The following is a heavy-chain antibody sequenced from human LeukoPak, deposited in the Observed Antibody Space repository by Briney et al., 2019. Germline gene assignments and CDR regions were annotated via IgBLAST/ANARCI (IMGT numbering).Heavy chain of an antibody. CDR3: ARHLRFLEWLLEDAFDI. D-gene: IGHD3-3*01. CDR1: GYSFASYW. CDR2: IYPGDSDT. Sequence: GESLKISCKGSGYSFASYWIGGVRQMPGKGLEWMGIIYPGDSDTRYSPSFQGQVTISADKSISTAYLQWSSLKASDTAMYYCARHLRFLEWLLEDAFDIWGQGTMVTVSS. J-gene: IGHJ3*02. V-gene: IGHV5-51*01.